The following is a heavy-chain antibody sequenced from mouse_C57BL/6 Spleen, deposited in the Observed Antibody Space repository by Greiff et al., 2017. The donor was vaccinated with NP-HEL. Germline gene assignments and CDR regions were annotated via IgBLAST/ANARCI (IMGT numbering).Heavy chain of an antibody. CDR2: IWSGGST. CDR1: GFSLTSYG. CDR3: ARCDGYFYYAMDY. Sequence: QVQLQQSGPGLVQPSQSLSITCTVSGFSLTSYGVHWVRQSPGKGLEWLGVIWSGGSTDYNAAFISRLSISKDNSKSQVFFKMNSLQADDTAIYYCARCDGYFYYAMDYWGQGTSVTVSS. J-gene: IGHJ4*01. V-gene: IGHV2-2*01. D-gene: IGHD2-3*01.